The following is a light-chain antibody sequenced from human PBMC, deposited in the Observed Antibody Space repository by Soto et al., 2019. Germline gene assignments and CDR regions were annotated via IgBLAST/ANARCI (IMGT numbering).Light chain of an antibody. V-gene: IGKV1-8*01. J-gene: IGKJ1*01. CDR3: LQDYNYPRT. CDR2: AAS. CDR1: QGISSY. Sequence: AIRMTHSPTSLSASTGFRVNITCRASQGISSYLAWYQQKKGKAPKLLIYAASTLQSGVPSRFRGSGSGTALTLTISSMKHEDFETYYCLQDYNYPRTFGQGTKVDIK.